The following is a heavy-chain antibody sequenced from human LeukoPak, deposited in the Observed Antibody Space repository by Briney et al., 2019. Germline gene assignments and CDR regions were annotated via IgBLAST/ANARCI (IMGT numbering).Heavy chain of an antibody. CDR2: ISYSGST. CDR1: GGSISGYY. J-gene: IGHJ3*02. Sequence: PSETLSLTCTVSGGSISGYYWSWIRQPPGKGLEWIGYISYSGSTNYNPSLKSRVTISVDTSKNQFSLKLGSVTAADTALYYCARGYQLRDDALDIWGQGTMVTVSS. V-gene: IGHV4-59*01. D-gene: IGHD2-2*01. CDR3: ARGYQLRDDALDI.